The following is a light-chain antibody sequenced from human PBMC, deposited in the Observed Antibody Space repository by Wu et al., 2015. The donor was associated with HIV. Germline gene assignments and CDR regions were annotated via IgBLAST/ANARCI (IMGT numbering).Light chain of an antibody. J-gene: IGKJ4*01. CDR3: QQYGSSALT. CDR2: DTS. V-gene: IGKV3-20*01. CDR1: QSVSRY. Sequence: EIVLTQSPATLSLSPGERATLSCRASQSVSRYLAWYRQEPGQAPRLLIYDTSKRATGIPARFSGSGSGTDFTLTISRLEPEDFAVYYCQQYGSSALTFGGGTKVEIK.